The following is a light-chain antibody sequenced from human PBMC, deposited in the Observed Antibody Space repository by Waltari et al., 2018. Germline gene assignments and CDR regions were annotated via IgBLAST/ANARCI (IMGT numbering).Light chain of an antibody. Sequence: EIVMTQSPATLSVSPGERATLSCRASQSISRNLAWYQQKPGQAPSTLIYGASTRATGIQARCIGSGSGTEFTLTTTSLQSEDFAIYYGQQYKDWPRTFGQGPRWKSN. V-gene: IGKV3-15*01. J-gene: IGKJ1*01. CDR2: GAS. CDR1: QSISRN. CDR3: QQYKDWPRT.